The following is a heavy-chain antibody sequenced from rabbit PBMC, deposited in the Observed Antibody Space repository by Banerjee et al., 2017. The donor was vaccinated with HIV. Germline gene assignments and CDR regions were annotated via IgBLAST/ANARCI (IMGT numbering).Heavy chain of an antibody. D-gene: IGHD3-1*01. CDR3: AREDTYDALNL. CDR2: IYVGVSGNT. Sequence: QEQLEESGGDLVKPGASLTLTCTASGFSLGRNYHMCWVRQAPGKGLEWIACIYVGVSGNTYYANWAKGRFTISKTSSATVTLQLTSLTAADTATYFCAREDTYDALNLWGQGTLVTVS. V-gene: IGHV1S45*01. J-gene: IGHJ4*01. CDR1: GFSLGRNYH.